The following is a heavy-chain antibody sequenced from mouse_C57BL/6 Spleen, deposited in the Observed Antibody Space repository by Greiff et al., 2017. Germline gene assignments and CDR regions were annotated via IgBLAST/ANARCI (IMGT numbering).Heavy chain of an antibody. J-gene: IGHJ2*01. Sequence: VQLQQSGAELVKPGASVKLSCTASGFNITDYYMHWVKQRTEQGLEWIGRIDPEDGETKYAPKFQGKATITADTSSNTAYLQLSSLTSEDTAVYYCARSGYYGSSSPPNYFDYWGQGTTLTVSS. V-gene: IGHV14-2*01. D-gene: IGHD1-1*01. CDR3: ARSGYYGSSSPPNYFDY. CDR2: IDPEDGET. CDR1: GFNITDYY.